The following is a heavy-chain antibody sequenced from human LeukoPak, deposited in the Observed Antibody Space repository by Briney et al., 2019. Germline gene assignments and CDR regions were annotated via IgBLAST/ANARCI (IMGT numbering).Heavy chain of an antibody. CDR3: ARDVVVVAASEGGDF. CDR2: ISAYNGNT. D-gene: IGHD2-15*01. Sequence: GASVKVSCKASGYSFTSYGISWVRQAPGQGLEWMGWISAYNGNTNYAQNLQGRVTMTTDTSTSPAYMELRSLRSDDTAVYYCARDVVVVAASEGGDFWGQGTLVTVSS. CDR1: GYSFTSYG. V-gene: IGHV1-18*01. J-gene: IGHJ4*02.